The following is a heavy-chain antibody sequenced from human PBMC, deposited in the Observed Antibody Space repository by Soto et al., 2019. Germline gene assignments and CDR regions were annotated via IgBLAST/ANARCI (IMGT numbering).Heavy chain of an antibody. CDR1: GFTFSKYG. Sequence: GSLRLSCAASGFTFSKYGMHWVRQAPGKGLEWVALIWNDGIRKVYVDSVKGRFTISRDNSKNTLDLQMNNLRDEDTAVYYCARDDDNDANALDYWGPGTLVTVSS. CDR2: IWNDGIRK. J-gene: IGHJ4*02. CDR3: ARDDDNDANALDY. V-gene: IGHV3-33*01.